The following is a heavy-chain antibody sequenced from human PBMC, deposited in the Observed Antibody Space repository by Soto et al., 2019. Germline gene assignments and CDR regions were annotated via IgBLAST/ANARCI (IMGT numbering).Heavy chain of an antibody. Sequence: QVQLQQWGAGLLTPSETLSLTCAVYGGSFSGYYWSWIRQPPGKGLEWIGEINHSGSTNYNPSLKSRVTISVDTSKNQFSLKLSSVTDADTAVYYWAGSSNYLLREYWGQGTLVTVSS. CDR2: INHSGST. D-gene: IGHD4-4*01. J-gene: IGHJ4*02. CDR3: AGSSNYLLREY. CDR1: GGSFSGYY. V-gene: IGHV4-34*01.